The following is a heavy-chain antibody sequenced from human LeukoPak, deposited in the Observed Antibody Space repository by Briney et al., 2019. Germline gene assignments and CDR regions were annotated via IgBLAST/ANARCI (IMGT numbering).Heavy chain of an antibody. CDR2: ISYDGSNK. Sequence: PGGSLRLSCAASGFTFSSYGMHWVRQAPGKGLEWVAVISYDGSNKYYADSVKGRFTISRDNSKNTLYLQMNSLRAEDTAVYYCARERYYYDSSGYYSAQDYWGQGTLVTVSS. J-gene: IGHJ4*02. CDR3: ARERYYYDSSGYYSAQDY. CDR1: GFTFSSYG. V-gene: IGHV3-30*03. D-gene: IGHD3-22*01.